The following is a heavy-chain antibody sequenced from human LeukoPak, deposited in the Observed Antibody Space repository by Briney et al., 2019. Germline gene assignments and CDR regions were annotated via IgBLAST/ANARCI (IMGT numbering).Heavy chain of an antibody. V-gene: IGHV4-59*01. D-gene: IGHD4-23*01. J-gene: IGHJ4*02. CDR1: GGSISSYY. CDR3: ARTRAYGGRPDY. CDR2: ISYSGST. Sequence: SETLSLTCTVSGGSISSYYWTWIRQPPGKGLEWIGYISYSGSTNYNPSLKSRVTISVDTSKNQFSLKLTSVSAADTAVYYCARTRAYGGRPDYWGQGTLVTVSS.